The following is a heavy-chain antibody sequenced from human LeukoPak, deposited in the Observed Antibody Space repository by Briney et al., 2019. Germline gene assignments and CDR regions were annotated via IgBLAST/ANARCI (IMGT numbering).Heavy chain of an antibody. CDR2: ISGSGGST. Sequence: GGSLRLSCADSGFTFSSFAMSLVRQGPGQGLEWVSAISGSGGSTYYADSVKGRFTISRDNSKNTLYLQMNSLRAEDTAVYYCAKSAYYYDSSGYGYWGQGTLVTVSS. V-gene: IGHV3-23*01. D-gene: IGHD3-22*01. CDR1: GFTFSSFA. CDR3: AKSAYYYDSSGYGY. J-gene: IGHJ4*02.